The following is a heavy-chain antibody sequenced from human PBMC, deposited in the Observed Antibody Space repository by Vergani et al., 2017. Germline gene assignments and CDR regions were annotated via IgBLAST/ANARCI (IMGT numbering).Heavy chain of an antibody. CDR1: GFTFDDYA. J-gene: IGHJ4*02. V-gene: IGHV3-9*01. CDR2: ISWNSGSI. D-gene: IGHD2-2*01. Sequence: EVQLVESGGGLVQPGRSLRLSCAASGFTFDDYAMHWVRQAPGKGLEWVSGISWNSGSIGYADSVTGRFTISRDNAKNSLYLQMNSLRAEDTALYYCAKDGGCSSTSCCFFDYWGQGTLVTVSS. CDR3: AKDGGCSSTSCCFFDY.